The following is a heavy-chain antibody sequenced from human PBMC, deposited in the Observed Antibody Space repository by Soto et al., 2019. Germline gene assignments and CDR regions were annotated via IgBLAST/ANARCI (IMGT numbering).Heavy chain of an antibody. J-gene: IGHJ4*02. D-gene: IGHD6-19*01. CDR2: IYYSGST. CDR3: AANIKAVADFGYTLDY. Sequence: QVQLQESGPGLVKPSQTLSLTCTVSVGSISSGGYYWSWIRQHPGKGLEWIGYIYYSGSTYYNPSLKSRVTISVVTSKNQVSLKLSSVTAADTAVYYCAANIKAVADFGYTLDYWGQGTLVTVSS. V-gene: IGHV4-31*03. CDR1: VGSISSGGYY.